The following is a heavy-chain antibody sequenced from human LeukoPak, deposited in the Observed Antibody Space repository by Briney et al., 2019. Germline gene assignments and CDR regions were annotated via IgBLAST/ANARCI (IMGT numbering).Heavy chain of an antibody. CDR1: GFTFSGIW. V-gene: IGHV3-7*03. CDR2: INSDGSEG. CDR3: ARSSYSSSSSV. D-gene: IGHD6-6*01. J-gene: IGHJ3*01. Sequence: GGSLRLSCAVSGFTFSGIWVSWARQAPGQGQEWVASINSDGSEGYYADVVKGRFTISRDNAKNSLYLQINSLRAEDTAVYYCARSSYSSSSSVWGQGTMVTVSS.